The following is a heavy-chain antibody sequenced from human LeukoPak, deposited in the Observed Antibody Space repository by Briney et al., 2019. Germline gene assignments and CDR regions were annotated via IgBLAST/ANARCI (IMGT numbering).Heavy chain of an antibody. J-gene: IGHJ4*02. CDR2: IYYSGST. V-gene: IGHV4-61*01. Sequence: SETLSLTCTVSGGSISSSSYYWSWIRQPPGKGLEWIGYIYYSGSTNYNPSLKSRVTISVDTSKNQFSLKLSSVTAADTAVYYCARVVRGSNFFDYWGQETLVTVSS. D-gene: IGHD3-10*01. CDR3: ARVVRGSNFFDY. CDR1: GGSISSSSYY.